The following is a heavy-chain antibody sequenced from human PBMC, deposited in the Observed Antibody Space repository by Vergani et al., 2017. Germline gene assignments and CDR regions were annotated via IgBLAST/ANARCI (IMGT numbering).Heavy chain of an antibody. V-gene: IGHV4-39*07. D-gene: IGHD4-17*01. CDR3: ARVRYGDQRTYFDY. CDR1: GGSISSSSYY. J-gene: IGHJ4*02. Sequence: QLQLQESGPGLVKPSETLSLTCTVSGGSISSSSYYWGWIRQPPGKGLEWIGSIYYSGSTYYNPSLKSRVTISVDTSKNQFSLKLSSVTAADTAVYYCARVRYGDQRTYFDYWGQGTLVTVSS. CDR2: IYYSGST.